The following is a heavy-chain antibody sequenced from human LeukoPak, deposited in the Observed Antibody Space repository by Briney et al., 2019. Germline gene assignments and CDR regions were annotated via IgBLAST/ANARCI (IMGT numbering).Heavy chain of an antibody. D-gene: IGHD3-9*01. V-gene: IGHV3-15*01. CDR3: TTDPTGTISDY. CDR1: GFNFNNYG. Sequence: GGSLRLSCAASGFNFNNYGMNWVRQVPGKGLEWVGRIKSKADGGTTDYAAPVRGRFTISRDDSKNTLDLQMNSLKTEDTAVYFCTTDPTGTISDYWSQGTLVTVSS. J-gene: IGHJ4*02. CDR2: IKSKADGGTT.